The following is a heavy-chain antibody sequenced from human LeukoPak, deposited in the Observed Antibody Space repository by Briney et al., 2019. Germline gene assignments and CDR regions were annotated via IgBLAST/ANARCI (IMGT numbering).Heavy chain of an antibody. J-gene: IGHJ6*03. Sequence: SETLSLTCTVSGGSISNYYWNWIRQPPGKGLEWIGYIYYSGTTNYNPSLKSRVTISIDTAKNQFSLKLNSVTAADTAMYYCARVETSAWSTSYYYYFHMDVWGKGTTVTISS. CDR2: IYYSGTT. CDR1: GGSISNYY. V-gene: IGHV4-59*01. CDR3: ARVETSAWSTSYYYYFHMDV. D-gene: IGHD6-19*01.